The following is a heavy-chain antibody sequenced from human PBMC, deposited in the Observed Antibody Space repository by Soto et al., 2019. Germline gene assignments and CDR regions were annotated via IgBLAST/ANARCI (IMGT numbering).Heavy chain of an antibody. J-gene: IGHJ4*02. CDR2: INAGNGNT. V-gene: IGHV1-3*01. D-gene: IGHD3-22*01. CDR1: GYTFTSYA. Sequence: ASVKVSCKASGYTFTSYAMHWVRQAPGQRLEWMGWINAGNGNTKYSQKFQGRVTITRDTSASTAYMELSSLRSEDTAVYYCARGGGTYSHYYDSSGYPPDYWGQGTLVTVSS. CDR3: ARGGGTYSHYYDSSGYPPDY.